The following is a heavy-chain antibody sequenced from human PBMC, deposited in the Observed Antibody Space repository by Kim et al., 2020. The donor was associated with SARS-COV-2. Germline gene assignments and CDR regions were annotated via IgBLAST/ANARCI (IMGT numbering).Heavy chain of an antibody. J-gene: IGHJ3*01. CDR2: SGGRT. Sequence: SGGRTYYADSVKGRFTISRDNSKNTLYLQMNSLRAEDTAVYYCSGSYVLWGQGTMVTVSS. V-gene: IGHV3-66*01. D-gene: IGHD1-26*01. CDR3: SGSYVL.